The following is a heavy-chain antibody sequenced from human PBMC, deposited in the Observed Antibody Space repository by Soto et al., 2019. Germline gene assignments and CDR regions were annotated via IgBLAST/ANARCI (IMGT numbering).Heavy chain of an antibody. CDR3: AKSPVEMATSSLYYYYGMDV. J-gene: IGHJ6*02. V-gene: IGHV3-23*01. Sequence: GGSLRLSCAASGFTFSSYAMSWFRQAPGKGLEWVSSISGSGGSTYYADSVKGRFTISRDNSKNTLYLQMDSLRAEDTAVYYCAKSPVEMATSSLYYYYGMDVWGQGTTVTVSS. CDR1: GFTFSSYA. D-gene: IGHD5-12*01. CDR2: ISGSGGST.